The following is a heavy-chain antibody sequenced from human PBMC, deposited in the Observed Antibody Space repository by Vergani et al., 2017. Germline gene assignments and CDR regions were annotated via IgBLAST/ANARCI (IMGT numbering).Heavy chain of an antibody. Sequence: QVQLQESGPGLVKPSETLSLTCAVSGYSISSGYYWGWIRQPPGKGLEWIGSIYHSGSIYYNPSLKSRITISVDTSKNQFSLKLSSVTAADTAVYYCARRCSGSLDYGRQGTLVTVSS. CDR2: IYHSGSI. V-gene: IGHV4-38-2*01. D-gene: IGHD1-26*01. J-gene: IGHJ4*02. CDR1: GYSISSGYY. CDR3: ARRCSGSLDY.